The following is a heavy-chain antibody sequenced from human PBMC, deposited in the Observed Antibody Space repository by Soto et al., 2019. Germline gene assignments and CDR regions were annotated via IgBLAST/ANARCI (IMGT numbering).Heavy chain of an antibody. CDR2: IYYSGST. J-gene: IGHJ4*02. Sequence: QVQLQESGPGLVKPSQTLSLTCTVSGGSINSGDYYWSWIRQPPGKGLEWIGYIYYSGSTYYNPSLKSRXXIXVXXSKNQFSLKLSSVTAADTAVYNCARVRYSYGLIDYWGQGTLVTVSS. CDR3: ARVRYSYGLIDY. CDR1: GGSINSGDYY. V-gene: IGHV4-30-4*01. D-gene: IGHD5-18*01.